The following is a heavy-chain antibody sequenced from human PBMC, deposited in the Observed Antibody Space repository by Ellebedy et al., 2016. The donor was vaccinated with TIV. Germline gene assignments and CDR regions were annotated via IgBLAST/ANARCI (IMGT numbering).Heavy chain of an antibody. CDR3: ARGAENGFDP. D-gene: IGHD1-1*01. J-gene: IGHJ5*02. CDR2: ISSSSSYI. V-gene: IGHV3-21*01. Sequence: GGSLRLSCAASGFTFDDYAMHWVRQAPGKGPEWVSSISSSSSYIYYADSVKGRFTISRENAKNSLYLQMNSLRAGDTAVYYCARGAENGFDPWGHGTLVTVSS. CDR1: GFTFDDYA.